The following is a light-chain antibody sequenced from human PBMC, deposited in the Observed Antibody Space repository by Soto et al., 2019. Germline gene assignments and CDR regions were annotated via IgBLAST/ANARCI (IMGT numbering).Light chain of an antibody. Sequence: EMVLTQSPGTLSLSPGERATLSCRASQSVSSNFLAWYQQKPGQAPRLLIYDASNRATGIPARFSGSGSGTDFTLTISSLEPEDFAVYYCQQRSNWLTFGGGTKVDIK. J-gene: IGKJ4*01. CDR1: QSVSSNF. V-gene: IGKV3D-20*02. CDR2: DAS. CDR3: QQRSNWLT.